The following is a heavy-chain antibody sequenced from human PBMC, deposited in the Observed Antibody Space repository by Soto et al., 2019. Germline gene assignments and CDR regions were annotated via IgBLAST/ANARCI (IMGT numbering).Heavy chain of an antibody. J-gene: IGHJ3*02. CDR2: TYWDDDK. Sequence: QITLKESGPTLVKPTQTLTLTCTFSGFSLSTSGVGVGWIRQPPGKALEWLALTYWDDDKRYSPSLKSRLTITKDTSKNQVVLTMTNMDPVDTATYYCAHRPVTIFGVVSNDAFDIWGQGTMVTVSS. CDR3: AHRPVTIFGVVSNDAFDI. CDR1: GFSLSTSGVG. V-gene: IGHV2-5*02. D-gene: IGHD3-3*01.